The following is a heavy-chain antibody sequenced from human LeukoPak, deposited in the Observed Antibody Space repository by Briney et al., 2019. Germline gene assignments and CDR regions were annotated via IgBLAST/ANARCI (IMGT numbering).Heavy chain of an antibody. CDR1: GFTFSSYA. CDR2: ISYDGSNK. Sequence: GGSLRLSCAASGFTFSSYAMHWVRQAPGKGLEWVAVISYDGSNKYYADSVKGRFTISRDNSKNTLYLQMNSLRAEDTAVYYCARDQIGSITIFGFYFDYWGQGTLVTVSS. D-gene: IGHD3-3*01. J-gene: IGHJ4*02. CDR3: ARDQIGSITIFGFYFDY. V-gene: IGHV3-30-3*01.